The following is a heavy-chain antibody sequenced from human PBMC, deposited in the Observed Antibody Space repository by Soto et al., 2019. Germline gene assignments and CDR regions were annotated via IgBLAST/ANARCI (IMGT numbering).Heavy chain of an antibody. J-gene: IGHJ6*02. CDR1: GYTFTSYG. CDR3: ARVCSGGSCYLSLDGMDV. D-gene: IGHD2-15*01. CDR2: ISAYNGNT. V-gene: IGHV1-18*01. Sequence: QVQLVQSGAEVKKPGASVKVSCKASGYTFTSYGISWVRQAPGQGLEWMGWISAYNGNTNYAQKLQGRVTMTTDTSTSTDYMELSSLRSDDTAVYYCARVCSGGSCYLSLDGMDVWGQGTTVTVSS.